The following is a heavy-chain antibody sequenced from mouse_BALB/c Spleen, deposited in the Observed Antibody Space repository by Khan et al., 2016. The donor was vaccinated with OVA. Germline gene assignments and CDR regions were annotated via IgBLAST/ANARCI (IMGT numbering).Heavy chain of an antibody. Sequence: EVELVESGGDLVNPGGSLKLSCAASGFIFSSYGMSWVRQTPDKRLEWVATISSGGTYTYYPDSVKGRFTISRDNAKNTLSLQMSSLKSEDTAMYYCTRFITTTTGDYYAMDCWGQGTSVTVSS. D-gene: IGHD1-2*01. V-gene: IGHV5-6*01. J-gene: IGHJ4*01. CDR3: TRFITTTTGDYYAMDC. CDR2: ISSGGTYT. CDR1: GFIFSSYG.